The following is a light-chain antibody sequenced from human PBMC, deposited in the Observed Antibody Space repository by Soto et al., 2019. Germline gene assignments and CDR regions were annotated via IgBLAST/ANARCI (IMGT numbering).Light chain of an antibody. V-gene: IGLV2-11*01. CDR1: SSDVGAYNY. CDR2: DVS. Sequence: QSVLTQPRSVSGAPGQTVTISCTGTSSDVGAYNYVPWYQQHPGTAPKLMIYDVSKRPSGVPDRFSGSKSGNTASLTISGLQAEDEADYYCCSYAGSYTFEVFGGGTKLTVL. CDR3: CSYAGSYTFEV. J-gene: IGLJ2*01.